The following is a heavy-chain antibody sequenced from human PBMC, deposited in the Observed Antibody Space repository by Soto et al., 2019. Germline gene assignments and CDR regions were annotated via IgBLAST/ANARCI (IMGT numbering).Heavy chain of an antibody. CDR3: ARGSSSGWLRTGYYYMDV. J-gene: IGHJ6*03. V-gene: IGHV5-51*01. Sequence: PGESLKISCKGSGYSFTSYWIGWVRQMPGKGLEWMGIIYPGDSDTRYSPSFQGQVTISADKSISTAYLQWSSLKASDTAMYCCARGSSSGWLRTGYYYMDVWGKGTTVTVSS. D-gene: IGHD5-12*01. CDR2: IYPGDSDT. CDR1: GYSFTSYW.